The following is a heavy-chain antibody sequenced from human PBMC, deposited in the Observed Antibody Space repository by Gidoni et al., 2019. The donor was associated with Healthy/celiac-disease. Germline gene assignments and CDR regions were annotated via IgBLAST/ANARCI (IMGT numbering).Heavy chain of an antibody. CDR3: ARDGAVAGRRVTAFDI. J-gene: IGHJ3*02. CDR1: GYTFTSYA. Sequence: QVQLVQSGAEVKKPGASVKVSCKASGYTFTSYAMHWVRQAPGQRLEWMGWINAGNGNTKYSQKFQGRVTITRDTSASTAYMELSSLRSEDTAVYYCARDGAVAGRRVTAFDIWGQGTMVTVSS. CDR2: INAGNGNT. D-gene: IGHD6-19*01. V-gene: IGHV1-3*01.